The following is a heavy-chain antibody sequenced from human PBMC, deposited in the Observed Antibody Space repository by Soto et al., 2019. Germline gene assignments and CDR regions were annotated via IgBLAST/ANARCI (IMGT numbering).Heavy chain of an antibody. J-gene: IGHJ4*02. CDR3: ARDHIVGATPPYYFDY. CDR1: GYTCTSYG. Sequence: QVPLVQSGAEVKKPGASVKVSCKASGYTCTSYGISWVRQAPGQGLEWMGWISAYNGNTNYAQKLQGRVTMTTDTSTCTAYMELRSLRSDDTAVYYCARDHIVGATPPYYFDYWGQGTLVTVSS. V-gene: IGHV1-18*01. D-gene: IGHD1-26*01. CDR2: ISAYNGNT.